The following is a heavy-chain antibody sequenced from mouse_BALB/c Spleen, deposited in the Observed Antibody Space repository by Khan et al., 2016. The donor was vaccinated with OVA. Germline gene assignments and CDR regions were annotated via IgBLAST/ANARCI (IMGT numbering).Heavy chain of an antibody. CDR3: ARAGYSPWFAY. Sequence: MQLEESGAELVRPGVLVKLSCKASGFNIKDYYIHWVKQRPEQGLEWIGWIDPENGNTIYDPKFQGKANITADTSSNTAYLHFSSLTSEDTAVYYCARAGYSPWFAYWGQGTLVTVSA. CDR2: IDPENGNT. CDR1: GFNIKDYY. D-gene: IGHD2-3*01. V-gene: IGHV14-1*02. J-gene: IGHJ3*01.